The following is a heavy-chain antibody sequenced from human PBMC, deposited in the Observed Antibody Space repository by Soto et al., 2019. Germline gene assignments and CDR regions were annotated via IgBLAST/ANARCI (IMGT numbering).Heavy chain of an antibody. D-gene: IGHD1-20*01. CDR1: GFTFGNFA. V-gene: IGHV3-23*01. Sequence: GGPLRLSCAASGFTFGNFARYWVRQAPGKGLEWASHIGGTGGSPQYTDSVKGRFTISRDNSKNTLYLQMNSLRVEDTAVYYCAKDAVPYNKRHDGFDIWGQGTMVTVSS. J-gene: IGHJ3*02. CDR2: IGGTGGSP. CDR3: AKDAVPYNKRHDGFDI.